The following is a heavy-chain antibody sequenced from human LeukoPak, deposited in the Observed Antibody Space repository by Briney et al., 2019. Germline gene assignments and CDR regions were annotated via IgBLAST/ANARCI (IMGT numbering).Heavy chain of an antibody. V-gene: IGHV4-59*01. D-gene: IGHD2/OR15-2a*01. CDR1: GGSISSYY. CDR3: ARDRSYNYFPGAFDI. CDR2: IYYSGST. J-gene: IGHJ3*02. Sequence: SETLSLTCTVSGGSISSYYWSWIRQPPGKGLEWIGYIYYSGSTNYNPSLKSRVTISVDTSKNQFSLKLSSVTAADTAVYYCARDRSYNYFPGAFDIWGQGIMVTVSS.